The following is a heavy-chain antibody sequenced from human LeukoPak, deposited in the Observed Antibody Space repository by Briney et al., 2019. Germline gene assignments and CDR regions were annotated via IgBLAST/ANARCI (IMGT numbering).Heavy chain of an antibody. J-gene: IGHJ4*02. CDR3: ARGPQPVRHYDILTGYYLQLPYYFDY. Sequence: ASVKVSCKASGYTFTGYYMHWVRQAPGQGLEWMGWINPNSGGTNYAQKFQGRVTMTRDTSISTAYMELSRLRSDDTAVYYCARGPQPVRHYDILTGYYLQLPYYFDYWGQGTLVTVSS. CDR1: GYTFTGYY. V-gene: IGHV1-2*02. CDR2: INPNSGGT. D-gene: IGHD3-9*01.